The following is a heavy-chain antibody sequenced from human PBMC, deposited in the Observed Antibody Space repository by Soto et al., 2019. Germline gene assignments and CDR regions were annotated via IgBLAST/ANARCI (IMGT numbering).Heavy chain of an antibody. Sequence: QVQLVESGGGVVQPGRSLRLSCAASGFTFSNYRMHWVRQAPGKGLEWVAVISYDGSNKYYGDSVKGRFTISRDNSKNTLSLQMNSLRGEDTAVYYCAGEKDDFDYWGQGTLVAVSS. V-gene: IGHV3-30-3*01. D-gene: IGHD2-15*01. CDR3: AGEKDDFDY. CDR2: ISYDGSNK. J-gene: IGHJ4*02. CDR1: GFTFSNYR.